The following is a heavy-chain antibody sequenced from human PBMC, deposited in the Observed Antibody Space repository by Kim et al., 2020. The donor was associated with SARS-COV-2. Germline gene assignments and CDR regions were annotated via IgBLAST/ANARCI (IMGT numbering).Heavy chain of an antibody. CDR3: ARVLNSGYGWFDP. J-gene: IGHJ5*02. Sequence: NSAQKFQGRVTMTRDTSLSPAYMELSRLRSDDTAVHYCARVLNSGYGWFDPWGQGTLVTVSS. V-gene: IGHV1-2*02. D-gene: IGHD5-12*01.